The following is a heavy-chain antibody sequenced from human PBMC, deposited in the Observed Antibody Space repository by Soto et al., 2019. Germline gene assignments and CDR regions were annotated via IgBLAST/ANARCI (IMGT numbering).Heavy chain of an antibody. CDR2: VDPRSGAT. CDR1: GYTFTAYY. D-gene: IGHD4-17*01. CDR3: ATADYGAYAF. V-gene: IGHV1-2*02. J-gene: IGHJ4*01. Sequence: QVLLVQSGAEVKKPGASVNVSCKPFGYTFTAYYIHWVRQAPGQGLECVGWVDPRSGATNYAQRFQSRVVMTRDLSVHTVYMELSGLTSDDTAIYYWATADYGAYAFWGQGTLVTVSS.